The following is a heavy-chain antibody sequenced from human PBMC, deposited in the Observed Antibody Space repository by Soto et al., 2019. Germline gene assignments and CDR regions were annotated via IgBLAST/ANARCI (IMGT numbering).Heavy chain of an antibody. Sequence: SETLSLTCTVSGGSVSSGSYYWSWIRQPPGKGLEWIGYIYYSGSTNYNPSLKSRVTISVDTSKNQFSLKLSSVTAADTAVYYCARDLKRYCSGGSCYSHYYYYYGMDVWGQGTTVTVSS. CDR3: ARDLKRYCSGGSCYSHYYYYYGMDV. D-gene: IGHD2-15*01. V-gene: IGHV4-61*01. CDR1: GGSVSSGSYY. CDR2: IYYSGST. J-gene: IGHJ6*02.